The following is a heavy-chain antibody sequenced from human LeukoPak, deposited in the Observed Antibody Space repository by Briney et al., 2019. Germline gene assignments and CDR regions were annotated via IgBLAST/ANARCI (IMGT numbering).Heavy chain of an antibody. Sequence: SVKVPCKASGGTFSSYAISWVRQAPGQGLEWMGGIIPIFGTANYAQKFQGRVTMTRDTSISTAYMELTSLRSEDTAIYYCARGPPNWGFDFWGQGALVTVSS. D-gene: IGHD7-27*01. J-gene: IGHJ4*02. CDR3: ARGPPNWGFDF. V-gene: IGHV1-69*05. CDR2: IIPIFGTA. CDR1: GGTFSSYA.